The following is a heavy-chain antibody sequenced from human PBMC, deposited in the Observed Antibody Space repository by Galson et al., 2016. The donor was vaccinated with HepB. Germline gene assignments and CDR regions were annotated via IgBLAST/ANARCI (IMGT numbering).Heavy chain of an antibody. CDR3: AKDISPLVLPAAIYY. J-gene: IGHJ4*02. CDR1: GFTFTNYA. V-gene: IGHV3-23*01. Sequence: SLRLSCAASGFTFTNYALNWVRQAPGKGLEWVSGIRGSGGSTYYADSVKGRFTIFRDQSNNTLHLQMNSLRAEDTAIYFCAKDISPLVLPAAIYYWGQGTLVIVSS. D-gene: IGHD2-2*02. CDR2: IRGSGGST.